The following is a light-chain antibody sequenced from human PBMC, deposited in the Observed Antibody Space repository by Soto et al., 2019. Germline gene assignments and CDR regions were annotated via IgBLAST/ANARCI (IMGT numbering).Light chain of an antibody. CDR2: EVT. Sequence: QSVLTQYPSVSGSPGQSVTISCTGTSSDVGSYNRVSWYQQPPGTAPKLIIYEVTNRPSGVPHRFSGSKSGDTASLTISGLQSEDEADYYCSSYTSSGTLVFGGGTKVTVL. CDR3: SSYTSSGTLV. CDR1: SSDVGSYNR. V-gene: IGLV2-18*02. J-gene: IGLJ2*01.